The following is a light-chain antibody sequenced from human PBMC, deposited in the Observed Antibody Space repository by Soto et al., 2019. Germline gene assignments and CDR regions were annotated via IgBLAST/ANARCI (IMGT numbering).Light chain of an antibody. CDR3: MQALQTPIFT. Sequence: DIVVTQSPLSLPVTPGEPASISCRSSQSLLHSNGYNYLDWYLQKPGQSPQLLIYLGSNRASGVPDRFSGSGSGTDFTLKISRVEAEDVGVYYCMQALQTPIFTFGTGTKVDIK. CDR1: QSLLHSNGYNY. CDR2: LGS. J-gene: IGKJ3*01. V-gene: IGKV2-28*01.